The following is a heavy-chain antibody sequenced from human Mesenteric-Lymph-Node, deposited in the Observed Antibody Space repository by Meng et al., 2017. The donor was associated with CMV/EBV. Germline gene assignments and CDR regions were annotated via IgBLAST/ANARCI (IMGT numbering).Heavy chain of an antibody. CDR3: ARGGGTYNDFWSGHYQGFDY. V-gene: IGHV3-20*04. J-gene: IGHJ4*02. CDR2: INWDATKR. D-gene: IGHD3-3*01. CDR1: GFTFETYA. Sequence: GGSLRLSCAVSGFTFETYAMSWVRQAPGKGLEWVSDINWDATKRDYADSVKGRFTISRDSVKKALFLQMNSLRTEDTAVYYCARGGGTYNDFWSGHYQGFDYWGQGTLVTVSS.